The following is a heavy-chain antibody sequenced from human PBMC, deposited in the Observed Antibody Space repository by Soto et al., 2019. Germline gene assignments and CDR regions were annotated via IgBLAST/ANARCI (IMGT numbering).Heavy chain of an antibody. D-gene: IGHD6-13*01. CDR2: MYYSGRT. J-gene: IGHJ4*02. Sequence: SETLSLTCTVSGGSISSYYWSWIRQPPGKGLEWIGYMYYSGRTNYNPSLKSRVTISVDTSKNQFSLKLSSVTAADAAVYYCARDGYSSYFDYWGQGTRVTVSS. V-gene: IGHV4-59*01. CDR3: ARDGYSSYFDY. CDR1: GGSISSYY.